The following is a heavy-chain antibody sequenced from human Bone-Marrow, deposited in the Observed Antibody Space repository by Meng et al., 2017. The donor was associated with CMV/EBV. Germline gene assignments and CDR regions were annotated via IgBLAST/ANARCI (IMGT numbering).Heavy chain of an antibody. CDR3: ARRRSSGYPPAAFDI. CDR1: GGTFSSYA. Sequence: SVKVSCKASGGTFSSYAISWVGQAPGQGLEWMGGIIPILGIANYAQKFQGRVTITADKSTSTAYMELSRLRSDDTAVYYCARRRSSGYPPAAFDIWGQGTMVTVSS. J-gene: IGHJ3*02. D-gene: IGHD3-22*01. V-gene: IGHV1-69*10. CDR2: IIPILGIA.